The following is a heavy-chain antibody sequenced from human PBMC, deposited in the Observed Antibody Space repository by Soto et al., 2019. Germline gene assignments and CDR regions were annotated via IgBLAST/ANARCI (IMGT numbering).Heavy chain of an antibody. CDR2: IFSNDEK. CDR1: GFSLSNARMG. V-gene: IGHV2-26*01. Sequence: QVTLKESGPVLVKPTETLTLTCTVSGFSLSNARMGVRWIRQPPGKAMEWLAHIFSNDEKSYSTSRKSRLTISKDTSKSQVVLTMTNMDPVDTATYCCARMPHLRYCSGGSCYSDWCDPWGQGTLVTVSS. J-gene: IGHJ5*02. D-gene: IGHD2-15*01. CDR3: ARMPHLRYCSGGSCYSDWCDP.